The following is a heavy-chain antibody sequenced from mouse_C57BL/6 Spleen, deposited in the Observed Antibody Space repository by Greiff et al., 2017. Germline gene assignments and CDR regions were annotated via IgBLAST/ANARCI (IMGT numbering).Heavy chain of an antibody. V-gene: IGHV6-3*01. CDR1: GFTFSNYW. CDR3: TGGGSSPYYLDY. J-gene: IGHJ2*01. Sequence: EVKVVESGGGLVQPGGSMKLSCVASGFTFSNYWMNWVRQSPEKGLEWVAQIRLKSDNYATHYAESVKGRFTISRDDSKSSVYLQMNNLRAEDTGIYYCTGGGSSPYYLDYWGQGTTLTVSS. CDR2: IRLKSDNYAT. D-gene: IGHD1-1*01.